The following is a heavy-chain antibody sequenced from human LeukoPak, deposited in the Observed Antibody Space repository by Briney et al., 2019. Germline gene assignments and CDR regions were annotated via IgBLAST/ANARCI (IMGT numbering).Heavy chain of an antibody. D-gene: IGHD6-13*01. V-gene: IGHV1-18*01. Sequence: GASMKVSCKASGYTFTSYGISWVRQAPGQGLEWMGWISAYNGNTNYAQKLQGRVTMTTDTSTSTAYMELRSLRPDDTAVYYCARDRPLYSSSWYYDAFDIWGQGTMVTVSS. CDR1: GYTFTSYG. J-gene: IGHJ3*02. CDR2: ISAYNGNT. CDR3: ARDRPLYSSSWYYDAFDI.